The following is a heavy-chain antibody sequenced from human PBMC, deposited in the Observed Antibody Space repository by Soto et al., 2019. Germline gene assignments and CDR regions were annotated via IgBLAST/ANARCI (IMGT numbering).Heavy chain of an antibody. Sequence: QVQLVQSGGEVKKPGASVKVSCKASGYTFSSRSINWVRQAPGQGLEWMGWISAYNGNTDYAQNFQGRVTRTTDTSTNTAYMELRSLTSDDPAVYYCARGGQWDFLSDYWGQGTLVTVSS. D-gene: IGHD1-26*01. CDR2: ISAYNGNT. V-gene: IGHV1-18*01. CDR3: ARGGQWDFLSDY. CDR1: GYTFSSRS. J-gene: IGHJ4*02.